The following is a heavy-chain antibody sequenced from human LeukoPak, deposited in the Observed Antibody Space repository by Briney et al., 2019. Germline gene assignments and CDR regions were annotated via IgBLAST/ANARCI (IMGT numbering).Heavy chain of an antibody. CDR2: ISAYNGNT. CDR1: GYTFTGYY. Sequence: ASVKVSCKASGYTFTGYYMHWVRQAPGQGLEWMGWISAYNGNTNYAQKLQGRVTMTTDTSTSTAYMELRSLRSDDTAVYYCARVLVGATTDNWFDPWGQGTLVTVSS. D-gene: IGHD1-26*01. CDR3: ARVLVGATTDNWFDP. V-gene: IGHV1-18*04. J-gene: IGHJ5*02.